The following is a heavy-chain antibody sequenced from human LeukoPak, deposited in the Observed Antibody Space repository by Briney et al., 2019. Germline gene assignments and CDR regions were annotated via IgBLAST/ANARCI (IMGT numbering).Heavy chain of an antibody. J-gene: IGHJ6*02. CDR2: ISSSSSYI. CDR3: ARDSAVAGTDYYYGMDV. Sequence: PGGSLRLSCAASGFTFSSYSMTWVRQAPGKGLEWVSSISSSSSYIYYADSVKGRFTISRDNAKNSLYLQMNSLRAEDTAVYYCARDSAVAGTDYYYGMDVWGQGTTVTVSS. D-gene: IGHD6-19*01. CDR1: GFTFSSYS. V-gene: IGHV3-21*01.